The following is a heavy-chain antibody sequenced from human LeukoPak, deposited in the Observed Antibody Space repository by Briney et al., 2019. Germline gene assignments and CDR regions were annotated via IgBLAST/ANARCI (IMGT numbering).Heavy chain of an antibody. D-gene: IGHD2-2*01. CDR3: ARGNPTQLAFDY. J-gene: IGHJ4*02. CDR1: GFTFSSYA. CDR2: IYSGGST. Sequence: GGSLRLSCAASGFTFSSYAMSWVRQAPGKGLEWVSVIYSGGSTYYADSVKGRFTISRDNSKNTLYLQMNSLRAEDTAVYYCARGNPTQLAFDYWGQGTLVTVSS. V-gene: IGHV3-66*01.